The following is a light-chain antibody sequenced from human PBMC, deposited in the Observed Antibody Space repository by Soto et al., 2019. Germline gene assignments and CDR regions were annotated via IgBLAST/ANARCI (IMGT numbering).Light chain of an antibody. CDR1: QSVSSN. J-gene: IGKJ4*01. Sequence: MLSQSPGTLSLSPGERATLSCRASQSVSSNLAWYQQKPGQAPSLLIYGASTRATGIPARFSGSGSGTDFTLTISSLEPEDFAVYYCQQHADWPLTFGGRTKAAIK. CDR3: QQHADWPLT. CDR2: GAS. V-gene: IGKV3-11*01.